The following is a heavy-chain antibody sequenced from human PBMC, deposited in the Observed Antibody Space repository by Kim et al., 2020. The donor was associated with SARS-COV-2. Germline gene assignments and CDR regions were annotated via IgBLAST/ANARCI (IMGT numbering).Heavy chain of an antibody. CDR3: ARENGAGSGWSY. CDR2: IIPIFGTA. Sequence: SVKVSCKASGGTFSSYAISWVRQAPGQGLEWMGGIIPIFGTANYAQKFQGRVTITADESTSTAYMELSSLRSEDTAVYYCARENGAGSGWSYWGQGTLVTVSS. V-gene: IGHV1-69*13. D-gene: IGHD6-19*01. J-gene: IGHJ4*02. CDR1: GGTFSSYA.